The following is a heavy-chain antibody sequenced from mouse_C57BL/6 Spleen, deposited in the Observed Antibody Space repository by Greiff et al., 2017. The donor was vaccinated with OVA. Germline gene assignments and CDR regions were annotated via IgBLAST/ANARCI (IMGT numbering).Heavy chain of an antibody. CDR1: GYTFTSYW. J-gene: IGHJ4*01. CDR2: IDPSDSYT. Sequence: VQLQQPGAELVMPGASVKLSCKASGYTFTSYWMHWVKQRPGQGLEWIGEIDPSDSYTNYNQKFKGKSTLTVDKSSSTAYMQLSSLTSEDSAVYYCARRTYEDAMDYWGQGTSVTVSS. V-gene: IGHV1-69*01. CDR3: ARRTYEDAMDY. D-gene: IGHD2-12*01.